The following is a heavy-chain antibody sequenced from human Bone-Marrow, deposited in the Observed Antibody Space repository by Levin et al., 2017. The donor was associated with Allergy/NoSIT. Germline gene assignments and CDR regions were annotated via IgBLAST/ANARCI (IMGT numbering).Heavy chain of an antibody. J-gene: IGHJ5*02. CDR1: GGSISSSYYY. CDR2: VSYSGST. V-gene: IGHV4-39*01. Sequence: SETLSLTCTVSGGSISSSYYYWCWIRQPPGKGLEWIGSVSYSGSTYYNPSLKSRVTISVDTSKNQFSLKLSSVTAADTAVDYCAPRVSGDLGHWCDHGGQGTLVTVSS. D-gene: IGHD2-21*01. CDR3: APRVSGDLGHWCDH.